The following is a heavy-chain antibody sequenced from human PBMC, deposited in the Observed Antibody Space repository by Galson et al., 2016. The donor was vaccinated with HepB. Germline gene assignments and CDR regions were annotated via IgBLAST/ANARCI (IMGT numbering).Heavy chain of an antibody. D-gene: IGHD2-2*01. CDR2: IYSGDST. CDR3: AKDRGGGYCSSTTCYALVFEH. J-gene: IGHJ1*01. Sequence: SLRLSCAASGVTVSRNYMTWVRQAPGKGLEWVAVIYSGDSTYYADSVKGRFTISRDNSKSTLNLQMNSLRAEDTAVYYCAKDRGGGYCSSTTCYALVFEHWGQGTLVTVSS. CDR1: GVTVSRNY. V-gene: IGHV3-53*01.